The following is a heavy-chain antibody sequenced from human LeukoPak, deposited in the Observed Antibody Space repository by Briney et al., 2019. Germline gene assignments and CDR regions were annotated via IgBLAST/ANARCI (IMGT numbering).Heavy chain of an antibody. CDR3: AREYSGSYSYYYGMDV. CDR2: ISGSGGST. V-gene: IGHV3-23*01. CDR1: GFTFSSYA. D-gene: IGHD1-26*01. J-gene: IGHJ6*02. Sequence: PGGSLRLSYAASGFTFSSYAMSWVRQAPGKGLEWVSAISGSGGSTYYADSVKGRFTISRDNSKNTLYLQMNSLRAEDTAVYYCAREYSGSYSYYYGMDVWGQGTTATVSS.